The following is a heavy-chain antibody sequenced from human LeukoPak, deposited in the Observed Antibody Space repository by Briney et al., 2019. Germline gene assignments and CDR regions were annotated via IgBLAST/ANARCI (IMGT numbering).Heavy chain of an antibody. Sequence: GASVKVSCKASGYTFTSYDINWVRQAAGQGLEWMGWMSPNSGNTGYAQKFQGRVTMTRNTSISTAYMELSSLRSEDTAVYYCARVGLYCSGGSCYSGDWFDPWGQGTLVTVSS. CDR1: GYTFTSYD. J-gene: IGHJ5*02. D-gene: IGHD2-15*01. CDR3: ARVGLYCSGGSCYSGDWFDP. V-gene: IGHV1-8*01. CDR2: MSPNSGNT.